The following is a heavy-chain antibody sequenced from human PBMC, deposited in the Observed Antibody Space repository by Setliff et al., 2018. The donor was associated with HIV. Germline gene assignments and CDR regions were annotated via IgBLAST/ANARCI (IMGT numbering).Heavy chain of an antibody. CDR1: GFSLSTYGVG. Sequence: SGPTLVNPTQTLTLTCTFSGFSLSTYGVGMGWIRQPPGKALEWLSVIYWDDNKRYSPSLKSRLTISKDTSKNQVVLTMTNMDPVDTATYYCAHTEDREYYFDYWGQGTLVTVSS. CDR3: AHTEDREYYFDY. CDR2: IYWDDNK. J-gene: IGHJ4*02. D-gene: IGHD2-15*01. V-gene: IGHV2-5*02.